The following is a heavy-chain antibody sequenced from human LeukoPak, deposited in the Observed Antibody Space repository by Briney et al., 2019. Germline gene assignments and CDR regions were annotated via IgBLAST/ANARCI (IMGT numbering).Heavy chain of an antibody. CDR1: GGSISSYY. CDR3: ATDLGSSWASDAFDI. CDR2: IYTSGST. V-gene: IGHV4-4*07. D-gene: IGHD6-13*01. J-gene: IGHJ3*02. Sequence: PSETLSLTCTVSGGSISSYYWSWIRQPAGKGLEWIGRIYTSGSTNYNPSLKSRVTMSVDTSKNQFSLKLSSVTAADTAVYYCATDLGSSWASDAFDIWGQGTMVTVSS.